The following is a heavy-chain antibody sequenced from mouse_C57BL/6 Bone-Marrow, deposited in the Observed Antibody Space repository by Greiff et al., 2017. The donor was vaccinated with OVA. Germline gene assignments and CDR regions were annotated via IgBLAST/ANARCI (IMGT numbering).Heavy chain of an antibody. V-gene: IGHV14-4*01. D-gene: IGHD2-3*01. CDR3: TTFYDGYYYYAMDY. J-gene: IGHJ4*01. Sequence: EVQLQQSGAELVRPGASVKLSCTASGFNIKDDYMHWVKQRPEQGLEWIGWIDPENGDTEYASKFQGKATITADTSSNTAYLQLSSLTSEDTAVYYCTTFYDGYYYYAMDYWGQGTSVTVSS. CDR2: IDPENGDT. CDR1: GFNIKDDY.